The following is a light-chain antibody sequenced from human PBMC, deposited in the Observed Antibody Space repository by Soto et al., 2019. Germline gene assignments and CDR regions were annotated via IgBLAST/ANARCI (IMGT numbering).Light chain of an antibody. CDR2: GAS. J-gene: IGKJ4*01. CDR3: QQRSNWTLN. V-gene: IGKV3D-20*02. CDR1: QSVSSTY. Sequence: EIVLTQSPGTLSLSPGERATLSCRASQSVSSTYLGWYQQKPGQAPRLLISGASSRATGIPDRFSGSGSGTDFTLTISRLAPEDFAVYYWQQRSNWTLNFGGVTKVDI.